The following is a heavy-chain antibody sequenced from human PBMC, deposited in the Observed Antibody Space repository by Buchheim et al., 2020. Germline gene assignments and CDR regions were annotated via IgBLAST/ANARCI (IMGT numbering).Heavy chain of an antibody. D-gene: IGHD6-6*01. CDR3: ARPRERYSSSSRPFDY. Sequence: QVQLVESGGGVVQPGRSLRLSCAASGFNFSSYALHWVRQAPGKGLEWVAVISYDENNKKYADSVKGRFTISRDNSKNTLSVQMNSLRAEDTALYYCARPRERYSSSSRPFDYWGQGTL. CDR2: ISYDENNK. J-gene: IGHJ4*02. CDR1: GFNFSSYA. V-gene: IGHV3-30-3*01.